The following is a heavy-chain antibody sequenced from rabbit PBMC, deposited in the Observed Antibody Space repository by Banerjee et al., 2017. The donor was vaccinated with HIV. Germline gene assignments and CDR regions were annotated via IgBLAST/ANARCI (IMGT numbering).Heavy chain of an antibody. CDR2: IYTASSGRT. Sequence: QSLEESGGDLVKPGASLTLTCTASGFSFSSVYDMCWVRQAPGKGLEWIGCIYTASSGRTDYARWAKGRFTISKTSSTTVTLQMTSLTAADTATYFCARGYWTDGLHLWGPGTLVTVS. CDR1: GFSFSSVYD. J-gene: IGHJ4*01. V-gene: IGHV1S40*01. CDR3: ARGYWTDGLHL. D-gene: IGHD1-1*01.